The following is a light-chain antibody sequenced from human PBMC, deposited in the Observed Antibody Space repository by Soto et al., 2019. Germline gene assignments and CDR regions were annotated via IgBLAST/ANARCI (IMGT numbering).Light chain of an antibody. V-gene: IGLV2-14*01. Sequence: QSALTQPASVSGSPGQSITISCTGTSSDVGGYNYVSWYQQHPGKAPKLMIYEVSNRPSGVSNRFSGSKSGNTASLTISGLQAEDAADYSCSSYTSSSIDYVFGTGTKLTVL. CDR2: EVS. CDR1: SSDVGGYNY. J-gene: IGLJ1*01. CDR3: SSYTSSSIDYV.